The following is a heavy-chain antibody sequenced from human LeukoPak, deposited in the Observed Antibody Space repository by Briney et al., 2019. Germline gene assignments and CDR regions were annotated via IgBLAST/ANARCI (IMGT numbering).Heavy chain of an antibody. D-gene: IGHD1-7*01. CDR3: ARRGWDNWNYENY. Sequence: KSSETLSLTCAVYGGSFSGYYRSWIRQPPGKGLEWIGEINHSGSTNYNPSLKSRVTISVDTSKNQFSLKLSSVTAADTAVYYCARRGWDNWNYENYWGQGTLVTVSS. J-gene: IGHJ4*02. CDR1: GGSFSGYY. CDR2: INHSGST. V-gene: IGHV4-34*01.